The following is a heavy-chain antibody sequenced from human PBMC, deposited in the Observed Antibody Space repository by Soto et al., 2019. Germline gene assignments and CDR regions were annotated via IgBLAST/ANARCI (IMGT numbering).Heavy chain of an antibody. D-gene: IGHD2-2*02. CDR3: ARAATVVVPAAIWDV. CDR2: IYYSGST. J-gene: IGHJ6*02. CDR1: GGSISSYY. Sequence: SETLSLTCTVSGGSISSYYWSWIRQPPGKGLEWIGYIYYSGSTNYNPSLKSRVTISVDTSKNQFSLKLSSVTAADTAVYYCARAATVVVPAAIWDVWGQGTTVTVSS. V-gene: IGHV4-59*01.